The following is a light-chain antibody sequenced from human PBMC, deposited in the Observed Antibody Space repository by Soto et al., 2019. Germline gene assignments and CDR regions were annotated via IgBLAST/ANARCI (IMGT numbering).Light chain of an antibody. CDR3: QQDDNLPPFT. Sequence: DIQMTQSPSSLSASVGDRVTITCQASQDISNYLNWYQQKPGKAPKLLIYDASNLETGVPSRFSVRGSGTDFTFTISSLQPDDIATYYCQQDDNLPPFTCGPGTKVYIK. CDR2: DAS. J-gene: IGKJ3*01. V-gene: IGKV1-33*01. CDR1: QDISNY.